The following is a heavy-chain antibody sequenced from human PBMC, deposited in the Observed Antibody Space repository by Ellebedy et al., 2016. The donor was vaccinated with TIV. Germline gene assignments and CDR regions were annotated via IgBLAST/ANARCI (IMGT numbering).Heavy chain of an antibody. CDR3: ARDRDSRGVVVVPAALNWFDP. CDR2: IIPILGIT. CDR1: GGTFNWYG. Sequence: ASVKVSCKASGGTFNWYGISWVRQAPGQGLEWMGRIIPILGITNYAQKFQGRVTMTTDTSTSTAYMELRSLRSDDTAVYYCARDRDSRGVVVVPAALNWFDPWGQGTLVTVSS. J-gene: IGHJ5*02. V-gene: IGHV1-69*04. D-gene: IGHD2-2*01.